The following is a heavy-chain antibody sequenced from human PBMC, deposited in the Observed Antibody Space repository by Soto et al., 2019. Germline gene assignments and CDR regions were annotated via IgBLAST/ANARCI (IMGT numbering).Heavy chain of an antibody. CDR3: ARGPDY. CDR2: ISNSGST. CDR1: GGSVSSGSYY. J-gene: IGHJ4*02. V-gene: IGHV4-61*01. Sequence: QVQLQESGPRLVQPSETLSLTCTVSGGSVSSGSYYWSWIRQPPGKGLEWIGYISNSGSTNYNPSLKSRVTISVDTSKNQFSLRLSSVTAADTAVYYCARGPDYWGQGTLVTVSS.